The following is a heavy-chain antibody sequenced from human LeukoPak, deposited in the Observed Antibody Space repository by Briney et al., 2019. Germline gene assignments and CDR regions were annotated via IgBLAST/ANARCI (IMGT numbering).Heavy chain of an antibody. Sequence: GGSLRLSCAASGFTFSTYSINWVRQAPGKGLEWVSYISSDSGTIYYADSLKGRFTISRDNAKNSLSLLMNSLRAEDTAVYYCARDLSSRGYTYGTPAFTFDIWGQGTMVTVSS. J-gene: IGHJ3*02. V-gene: IGHV3-48*01. D-gene: IGHD5-18*01. CDR3: ARDLSSRGYTYGTPAFTFDI. CDR2: ISSDSGTI. CDR1: GFTFSTYS.